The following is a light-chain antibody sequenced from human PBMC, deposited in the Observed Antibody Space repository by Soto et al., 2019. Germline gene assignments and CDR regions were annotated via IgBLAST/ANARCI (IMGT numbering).Light chain of an antibody. V-gene: IGKV1-5*03. CDR2: KAS. CDR1: QTISSW. Sequence: DMQMTQSPSTMSASLGDRVNIXXRASQTISSWLAWYQQKPGKAPKLXIYKASTLKSGVPSRFSGSGAGTEFTLTISSLQPDDFATYYCQHYNSYSEAFGQGTKVDIK. J-gene: IGKJ1*01. CDR3: QHYNSYSEA.